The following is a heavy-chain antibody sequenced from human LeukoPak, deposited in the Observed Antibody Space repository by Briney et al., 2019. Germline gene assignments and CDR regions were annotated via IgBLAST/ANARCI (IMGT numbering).Heavy chain of an antibody. Sequence: ASVKVSCKASGYTFTSYYLHWVRQAPGQGLEWMGIINPSGGSTTYTQKFQGRVTMTRDMSTNTVYMEMSSLTSEDTAVYYCARWAIPSVKDDAFDMWGQGTLVTVSS. J-gene: IGHJ3*02. CDR3: ARWAIPSVKDDAFDM. CDR2: INPSGGST. D-gene: IGHD2-2*01. V-gene: IGHV1-46*01. CDR1: GYTFTSYY.